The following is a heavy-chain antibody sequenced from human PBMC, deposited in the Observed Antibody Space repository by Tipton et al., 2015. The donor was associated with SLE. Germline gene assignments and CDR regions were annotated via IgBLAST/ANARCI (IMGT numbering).Heavy chain of an antibody. Sequence: TLSLTCTVSGGSINNSSYYWAWIRQPPGKGLEWVGNLYYRGSTYYNPSLKSRVTISADRSKNHFSPRLTSVTAADTAIYYCARRGNLLGTWGQGTLVTVSS. D-gene: IGHD1-7*01. V-gene: IGHV4-39*02. CDR3: ARRGNLLGT. CDR1: GGSINNSSYY. CDR2: LYYRGST. J-gene: IGHJ4*02.